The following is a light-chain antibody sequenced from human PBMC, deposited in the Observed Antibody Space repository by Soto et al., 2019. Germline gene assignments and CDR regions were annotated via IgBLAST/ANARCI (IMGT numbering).Light chain of an antibody. Sequence: QSALTQPPSASGSPGQSVTISCTGTSGDVGGYNYVSWYQQHPGKAPKLMIYEVSKRPSGVPDRFSGSKPGNTASLTVSGLQAEDEADYYCSSYAGSNNLVFGGGTKLTVL. CDR1: SGDVGGYNY. CDR2: EVS. CDR3: SSYAGSNNLV. J-gene: IGLJ2*01. V-gene: IGLV2-8*01.